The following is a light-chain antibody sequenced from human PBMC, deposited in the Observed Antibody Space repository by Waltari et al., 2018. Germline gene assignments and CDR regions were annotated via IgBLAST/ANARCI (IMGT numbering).Light chain of an antibody. CDR2: DVS. J-gene: IGLJ1*01. CDR3: SSYTTSGTL. V-gene: IGLV2-14*03. Sequence: QSALPQPASVSGSPGPSIAISCTGTTSDVAGYDYVSWYQQHPGKAPKLMIYDVSNRPSGVSNRFSGSKSGNTASLTISGLQAEDEADYYCSSYTTSGTLFGTGTKVTVL. CDR1: TSDVAGYDY.